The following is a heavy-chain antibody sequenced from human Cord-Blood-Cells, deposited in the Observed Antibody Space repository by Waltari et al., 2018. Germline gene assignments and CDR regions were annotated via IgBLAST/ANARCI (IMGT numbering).Heavy chain of an antibody. Sequence: QVQLVQSGAEVKKPGASVKVSCKASGYTFTSYDINWGRQATGQGLEWMGWRNPNRGNTGEARKCQGRVTITRNTSISTAYMELSSLRSEDTAVYYCARLTGADAFDIWGQGTMVTVSS. V-gene: IGHV1-8*03. CDR3: ARLTGADAFDI. D-gene: IGHD7-27*01. CDR2: RNPNRGNT. CDR1: GYTFTSYD. J-gene: IGHJ3*02.